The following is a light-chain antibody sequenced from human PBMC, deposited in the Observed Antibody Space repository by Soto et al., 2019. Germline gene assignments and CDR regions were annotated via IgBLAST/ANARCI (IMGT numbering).Light chain of an antibody. CDR3: CSYAGSSTYVV. CDR2: EGS. Sequence: QSALTQPASVSGSPGQSITISCTGTSSDVGSYNLVSWYQQHPVKAPKLMIYEGSKRPSGVSNRFSGSKSGNTASLTISGRQAEDEADYYCCSYAGSSTYVVFGGGTKLTVL. J-gene: IGLJ2*01. CDR1: SSDVGSYNL. V-gene: IGLV2-23*01.